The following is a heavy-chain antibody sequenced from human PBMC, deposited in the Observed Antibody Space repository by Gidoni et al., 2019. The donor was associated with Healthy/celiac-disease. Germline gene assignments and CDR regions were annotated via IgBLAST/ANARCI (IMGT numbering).Heavy chain of an antibody. Sequence: QVQLQQWGAGLLKPSETLSLPSPFLVGSFSGYYWSWFRQPPGKGLEWIGEINHSGSTNYTPSLKSRVTISVDTSKNQFSLKLSSVTAADTAVYYCARRRLYYGSGPPDYWGQGTLVTVSS. CDR2: INHSGST. J-gene: IGHJ4*02. CDR3: ARRRLYYGSGPPDY. V-gene: IGHV4-34*01. D-gene: IGHD3-10*01. CDR1: VGSFSGYY.